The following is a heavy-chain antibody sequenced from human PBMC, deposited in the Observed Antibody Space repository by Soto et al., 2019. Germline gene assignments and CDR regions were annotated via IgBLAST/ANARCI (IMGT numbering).Heavy chain of an antibody. V-gene: IGHV4-59*12. CDR2: IYYSGST. J-gene: IGHJ4*02. CDR1: GGSISSYY. Sequence: PSETLSLTCTVSGGSISSYYWSWIRQPPGKGLEWIGYIYYSGSTNYNPSLKSRVTISADKSISTAYLQWSSLKASDSAMFYCARLSRGGTSPAYYFDYWGQGALVTVSS. CDR3: ARLSRGGTSPAYYFDY.